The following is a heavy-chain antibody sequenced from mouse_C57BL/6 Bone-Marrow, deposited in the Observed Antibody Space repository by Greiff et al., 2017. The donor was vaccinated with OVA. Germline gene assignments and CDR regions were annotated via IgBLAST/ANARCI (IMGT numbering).Heavy chain of an antibody. J-gene: IGHJ2*01. CDR3: AIMWGGFDY. CDR2: IRNKANGYTT. Sequence: DVQLQESGGGLVQPGGSLSLSCAASGFTFTDYYMSWVRQPPGKALEWLGFIRNKANGYTTEYSASVKGRFTISRDNSQSILYLQMNALRAEDSATYYCAIMWGGFDYWGQGTTLTVSS. V-gene: IGHV7-3*01. CDR1: GFTFTDYY.